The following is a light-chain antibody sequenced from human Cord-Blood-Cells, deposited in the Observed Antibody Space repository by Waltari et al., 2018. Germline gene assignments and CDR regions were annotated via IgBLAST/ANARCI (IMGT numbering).Light chain of an antibody. CDR1: QGLLHSNGYNY. V-gene: IGKV2-28*01. CDR2: LVS. Sequence: DLVLTKSPLSLPVLPGEQASTSCRSSQGLLHSNGYNYLDRYLQKPGQSPQLLIYLVSNRASGVPDRVSASGSGTDFTLKISRVEAEHVGVYYCMQALQTLQTTLTFGGGTKVEIK. J-gene: IGKJ4*01. CDR3: MQALQTLQTTLT.